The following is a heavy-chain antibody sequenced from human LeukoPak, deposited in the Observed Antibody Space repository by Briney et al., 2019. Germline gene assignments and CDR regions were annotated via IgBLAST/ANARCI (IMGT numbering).Heavy chain of an antibody. Sequence: SETLSLTCTVSDDSISDYYRGWIRQPPGKGLEWIGYFYNSGRSTYNPSLKSRVTISADTSKNHFSLKLNSVTTADTAVYYCARDTTYYYDSSGYDYWGQGTLVTVSS. J-gene: IGHJ4*02. D-gene: IGHD3-22*01. CDR2: FYNSGRS. V-gene: IGHV4-59*01. CDR3: ARDTTYYYDSSGYDY. CDR1: DDSISDYY.